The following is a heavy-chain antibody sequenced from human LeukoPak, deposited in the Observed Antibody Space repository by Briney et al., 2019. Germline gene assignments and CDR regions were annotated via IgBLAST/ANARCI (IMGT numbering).Heavy chain of an antibody. J-gene: IGHJ3*02. CDR1: GYTFTSYD. CDR3: ARGGNWGSTRAFDI. V-gene: IGHV1-8*01. Sequence: GASVKVSCKAPGYTFTSYDINWVRQATGQGLEWMGWMNPNSGNTGYAQKFQGRVTMTRNTSINTTYMELSSLRSENTAVYYCARGGNWGSTRAFDIWGQGTMVTVSS. CDR2: MNPNSGNT. D-gene: IGHD7-27*01.